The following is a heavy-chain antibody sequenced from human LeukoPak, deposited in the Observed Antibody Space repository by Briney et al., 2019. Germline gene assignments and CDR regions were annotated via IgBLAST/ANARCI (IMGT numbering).Heavy chain of an antibody. CDR1: GFTFSSYE. CDR3: ASESAPDSSGYYYENY. CDR2: ISSSGSTI. V-gene: IGHV3-48*03. D-gene: IGHD3-22*01. J-gene: IGHJ4*02. Sequence: GGPLRLSCAASGFTFSSYEMNWVRQAPGKGLEWVSYISSSGSTIYYADSVKGRFTISRDNAKNSLYLQMNSLRAEDTAVYYCASESAPDSSGYYYENYWGQGTLVTVSS.